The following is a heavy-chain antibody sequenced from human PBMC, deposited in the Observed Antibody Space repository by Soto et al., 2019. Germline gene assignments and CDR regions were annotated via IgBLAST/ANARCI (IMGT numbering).Heavy chain of an antibody. CDR1: GGSISSYY. Sequence: QVQLQESGPGLVKPSETLSLSCTVSGGSISSYYWSWIRQPPGKGLEWIGHVYDSGSTNYNPSLKGRGSIAVDTSKNQFSLKLSSVTAADTAVFYCARGPGGSGSYRPPPYYFYYGMDVWGQGTTVTVSS. D-gene: IGHD3-10*01. V-gene: IGHV4-59*01. CDR3: ARGPGGSGSYRPPPYYFYYGMDV. J-gene: IGHJ6*02. CDR2: VYDSGST.